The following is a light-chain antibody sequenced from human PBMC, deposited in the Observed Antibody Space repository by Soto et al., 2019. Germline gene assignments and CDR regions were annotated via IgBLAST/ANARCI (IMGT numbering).Light chain of an antibody. CDR1: QSISTW. J-gene: IGKJ4*01. Sequence: DIQMTQSPSTLSASVGDRVTITCRASQSISTWLAWYQQKPGKAPKLLIYKAASLESGVPSRFSGSGSGTEFNITISSLQPDDCATYYCQQYKTYPLTFGGGPTVDIK. V-gene: IGKV1-5*03. CDR3: QQYKTYPLT. CDR2: KAA.